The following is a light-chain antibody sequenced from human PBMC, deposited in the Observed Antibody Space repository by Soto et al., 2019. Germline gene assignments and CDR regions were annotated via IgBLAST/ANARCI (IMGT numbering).Light chain of an antibody. Sequence: EIVLTQSPGTLSLSPGERATLSCRASQSVNSNYLAWYQQKPGQGPRLLMYGASSRATGIPDRFSGSGSGTDFTLTISRLEPEDFAVYSCQQYDNSPRTVGQGTKVEIK. CDR2: GAS. CDR1: QSVNSNY. J-gene: IGKJ1*01. CDR3: QQYDNSPRT. V-gene: IGKV3-20*01.